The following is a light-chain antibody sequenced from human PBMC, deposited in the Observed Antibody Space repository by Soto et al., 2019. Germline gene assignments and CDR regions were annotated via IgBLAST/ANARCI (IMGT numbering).Light chain of an antibody. CDR2: GAS. CDR1: QSVSSTY. Sequence: EIVLTQSPGTLSLSPGERATLSCRASQSVSSTYIAWYQQNPGQAPRLLIYGASNRATGIPDRFSGSGSGTDFKLTISRLEPEDFGVYFCQQYGRSPPFTFGQGNKVEIK. CDR3: QQYGRSPPFT. V-gene: IGKV3-20*01. J-gene: IGKJ2*01.